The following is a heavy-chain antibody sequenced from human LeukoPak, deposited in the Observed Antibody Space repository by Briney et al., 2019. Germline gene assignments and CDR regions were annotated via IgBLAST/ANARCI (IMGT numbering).Heavy chain of an antibody. J-gene: IGHJ3*02. CDR3: GRDPNGDYIGAFDM. Sequence: PGGSLRLSCTASGFTFSAYAMMWVRQAPGKGPEWVSAIRGGGGSEFYADPVKGRFTISRDNSKNTLFLQMNNLRPEDTAAYYCGRDPNGDYIGAFDMWGPGTMVTVSS. CDR1: GFTFSAYA. V-gene: IGHV3-23*01. D-gene: IGHD4-17*01. CDR2: IRGGGGSE.